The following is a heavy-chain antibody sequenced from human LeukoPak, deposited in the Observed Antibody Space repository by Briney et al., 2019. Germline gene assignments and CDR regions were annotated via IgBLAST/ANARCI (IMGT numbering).Heavy chain of an antibody. D-gene: IGHD1-7*01. CDR3: ARGRPTRRTGATRGYYYGMDV. CDR2: MNPNSGNT. CDR1: GYTFTSYD. Sequence: ASVKVSCKASGYTFTSYDINWVRQATGQGLEWMGWMNPNSGNTGYAQKFQGRVTMTRNTSISTAYMGLSSLRSEDTAVYYCARGRPTRRTGATRGYYYGMDVWGQGTTVTVSS. J-gene: IGHJ6*02. V-gene: IGHV1-8*01.